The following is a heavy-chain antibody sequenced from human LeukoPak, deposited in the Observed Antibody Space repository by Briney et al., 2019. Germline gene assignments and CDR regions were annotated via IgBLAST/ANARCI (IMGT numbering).Heavy chain of an antibody. Sequence: GGSLRLSCAASGFSVNSYFMSWVRRAPGKGLEWVALIRQHGSEIYYADSVKGRFTISRDDAASSLYLQMHSLRAEDTAVYYCATDRGTYWGQGTLVTVSS. CDR2: IRQHGSEI. V-gene: IGHV3-7*01. D-gene: IGHD3-10*01. CDR3: ATDRGTY. CDR1: GFSVNSYF. J-gene: IGHJ4*02.